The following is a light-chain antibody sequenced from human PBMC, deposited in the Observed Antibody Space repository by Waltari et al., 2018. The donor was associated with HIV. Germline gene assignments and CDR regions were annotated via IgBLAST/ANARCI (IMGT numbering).Light chain of an antibody. J-gene: IGLJ1*01. CDR2: DVN. CDR3: ASYTVNSTGV. V-gene: IGLV2-14*03. CDR1: ASDIGRYNF. Sequence: QSALSQPASVSASPGQSVAISCPGSASDIGRYNFFPWYQQHPDRAPTLILFDVNNRPSGISDRFSGSKSGTTASLTISTVRTDDEADYYCASYTVNSTGVFGTGTKLSVL.